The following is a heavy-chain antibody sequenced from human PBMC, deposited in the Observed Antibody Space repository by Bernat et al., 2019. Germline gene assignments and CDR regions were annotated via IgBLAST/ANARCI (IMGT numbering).Heavy chain of an antibody. CDR2: IYSGGST. V-gene: IGHV3-53*05. Sequence: EVQLVETGGGLIQPGGSLRLSCAASGFTVSSNYMSWVRQAPGTGLEWVSVIYSGGSTYYADSVKGRFTISSDNSKNTLYLQMNSLRAEDTAVYYCAGVEQALVPAAMWYYYYYMDVWGKGTTVTVSS. CDR3: AGVEQALVPAAMWYYYYYMDV. CDR1: GFTVSSNY. D-gene: IGHD2-2*01. J-gene: IGHJ6*03.